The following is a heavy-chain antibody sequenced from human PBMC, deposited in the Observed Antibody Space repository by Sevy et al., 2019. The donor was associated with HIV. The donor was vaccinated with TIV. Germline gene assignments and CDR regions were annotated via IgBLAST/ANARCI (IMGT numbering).Heavy chain of an antibody. D-gene: IGHD6-13*01. CDR1: GFTLDSYW. J-gene: IGHJ4*02. CDR3: VRAIAAHDSF. CDR2: VKQDGSVK. V-gene: IGHV3-7*01. Sequence: GGSLRLSCVASGFTLDSYWMSWVRQTPGKGLEWLANVKQDGSVKYYVDSVKGRFTISRDNARNLVYLQMNSLRVYDTALYYCVRAIAAHDSFWGQGTLVTVSS.